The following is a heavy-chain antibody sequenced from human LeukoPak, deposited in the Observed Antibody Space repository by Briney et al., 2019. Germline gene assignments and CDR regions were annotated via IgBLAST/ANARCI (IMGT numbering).Heavy chain of an antibody. CDR3: ARDLWELLPDAFDI. CDR2: ISPSGDIT. Sequence: GGSLRLSCAASGFIFSSHGMNWVRQAPGKWLEWVSGISPSGDITYYADSVKGRFTISRDNAKNSLYLQMNSLRAEDTAVYYCARDLWELLPDAFDIWGQGTMVTVSS. J-gene: IGHJ3*02. D-gene: IGHD1-26*01. V-gene: IGHV3-21*01. CDR1: GFIFSSHG.